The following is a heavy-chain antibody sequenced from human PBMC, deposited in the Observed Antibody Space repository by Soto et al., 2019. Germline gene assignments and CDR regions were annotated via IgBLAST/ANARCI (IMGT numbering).Heavy chain of an antibody. V-gene: IGHV3-53*01. CDR2: IYSGGST. J-gene: IGHJ5*02. Sequence: PGGSLRLSCAASGFTVSSNYMSWVRQAAGKGLEWVSVIYSGGSTYYADSVKGRLTISRDNSKDTLYLEMKSLRVEDTAVYYCAKYEGKDSHGYAALCAWGPVTLVT. CDR3: AKYEGKDSHGYAALCA. D-gene: IGHD5-18*01. CDR1: GFTVSSNY.